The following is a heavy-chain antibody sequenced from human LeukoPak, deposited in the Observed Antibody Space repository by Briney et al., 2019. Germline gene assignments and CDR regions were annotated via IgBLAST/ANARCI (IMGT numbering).Heavy chain of an antibody. J-gene: IGHJ6*03. CDR2: IYTSGST. CDR3: ARDRRYYDSSGYYSGYYYYMDV. CDR1: GGSISSYY. Sequence: SETLSLTCTVSGGSISSYYWSWIRQPAGKGLEWIGRIYTSGSTNYNPSLKSRVTMSVDTSKNQFSLKLSSVTAADTAVYYCARDRRYYDSSGYYSGYYYYMDVWGKGTTVTISS. D-gene: IGHD3-22*01. V-gene: IGHV4-4*07.